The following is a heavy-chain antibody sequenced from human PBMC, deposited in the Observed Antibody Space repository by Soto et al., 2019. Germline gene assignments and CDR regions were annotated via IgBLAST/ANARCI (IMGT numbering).Heavy chain of an antibody. J-gene: IGHJ6*02. Sequence: ASVKVSCKASGYTFTSYGISWVRQAPGQGLEWMGWISAYNGNTNYAQKLQGRVTMTTDTSTSTAYMELRSLRSDDTAVYYCARVGAGAYYDFWSGYYQHYYYGMDFWGQGTTVTVSS. CDR2: ISAYNGNT. CDR1: GYTFTSYG. V-gene: IGHV1-18*01. D-gene: IGHD3-3*01. CDR3: ARVGAGAYYDFWSGYYQHYYYGMDF.